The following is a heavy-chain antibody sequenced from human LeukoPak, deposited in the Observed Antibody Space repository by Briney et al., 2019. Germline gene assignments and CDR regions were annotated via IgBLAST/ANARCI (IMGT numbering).Heavy chain of an antibody. V-gene: IGHV6-1*01. CDR2: TYQRSKWYN. CDR1: GDSVSINSAA. Sequence: PSQTLSLTCAISGDSVSINSAAWNWIRQSPSRGLEWLGRTYQRSKWYNDYAVSVKSRITINPDISKNQFSLQLNSVTPEDTAVCYCARSPSPYSSGWYFDYWGQGTLVTVSS. J-gene: IGHJ4*02. D-gene: IGHD6-19*01. CDR3: ARSPSPYSSGWYFDY.